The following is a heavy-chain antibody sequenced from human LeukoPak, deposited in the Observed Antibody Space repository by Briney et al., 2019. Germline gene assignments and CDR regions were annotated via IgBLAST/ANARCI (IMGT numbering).Heavy chain of an antibody. Sequence: AGGSLRLSRAASGFSFSTYAMNWVRQTPGKGLEWVSYITNTGGTTYSADSVKGRFTISRDNAKNSLYLQMNSLRDEDTAIYYCARALGYCSGGTCHRHFDYWGQGTLVTVSS. V-gene: IGHV3-48*02. CDR3: ARALGYCSGGTCHRHFDY. D-gene: IGHD2-15*01. CDR2: ITNTGGTT. J-gene: IGHJ4*02. CDR1: GFSFSTYA.